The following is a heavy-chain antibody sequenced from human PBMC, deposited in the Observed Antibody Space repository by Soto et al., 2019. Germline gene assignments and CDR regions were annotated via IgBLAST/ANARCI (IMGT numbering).Heavy chain of an antibody. D-gene: IGHD5-12*01. J-gene: IGHJ6*02. CDR3: ARGSGYDFHYYYGMDV. V-gene: IGHV1-69*01. CDR1: GGTFSSYA. CDR2: IIPIFGTA. Sequence: QVQLVQSGAEVKKPGSSVKVSCKASGGTFSSYAISWVRQAPGQGLEWMGGIIPIFGTANYAQQFQGRVTITADESTSTAYMKLSSLRSEDTAVYYCARGSGYDFHYYYGMDVWGQGTTVTVSS.